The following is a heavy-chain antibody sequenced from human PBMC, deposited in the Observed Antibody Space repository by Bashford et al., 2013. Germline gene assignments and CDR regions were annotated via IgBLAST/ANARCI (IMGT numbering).Heavy chain of an antibody. CDR1: EAPSAAML. CDR2: IIPILGIA. D-gene: IGHD1-26*01. V-gene: IGHV1-69*10. J-gene: IGHJ6*02. CDR3: ARDYIVGAAPRSPYYYYYGMDV. Sequence: VKVSCKLLEAPSAAMLSGWVRQAPGQGLEWMGGIIPILGIANYAQKFQGRVTITADNSTTTAYMELSSLRSEDTAVYFCARDYIVGAAPRSPYYYYYGMDVWGQGTTVTVSS.